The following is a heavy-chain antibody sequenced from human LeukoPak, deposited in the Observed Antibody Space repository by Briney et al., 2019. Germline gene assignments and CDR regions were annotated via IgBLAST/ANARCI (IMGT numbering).Heavy chain of an antibody. J-gene: IGHJ6*03. CDR1: GFTVSSNY. D-gene: IGHD6-19*01. Sequence: GGSLRLSCAASGFTVSSNYMSWVRQAPGKGLEWVSVIYSGGSTYYADSVKGRFTISRDNSKNTLYLQMNSLRAEDTAVYYCARDRGMAVAGLPERYYYYYMDVWGKGTTVTISS. CDR3: ARDRGMAVAGLPERYYYYYMDV. CDR2: IYSGGST. V-gene: IGHV3-53*01.